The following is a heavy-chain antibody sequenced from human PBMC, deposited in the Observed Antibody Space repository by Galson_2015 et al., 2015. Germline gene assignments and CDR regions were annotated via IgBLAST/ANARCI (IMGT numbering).Heavy chain of an antibody. J-gene: IGHJ1*01. CDR3: ARGDYSESKRYLQH. CDR2: INVYNGNI. Sequence: SVKVSCKASGYRFISYGVSWVRQAPGQGLEWLGWINVYNGNIDFAPKLQGRVTFTTDTSTNTAYMELRSLQSDDTAVYYCARGDYSESKRYLQHGGQGALVTVSS. D-gene: IGHD3-22*01. V-gene: IGHV1-18*01. CDR1: GYRFISYG.